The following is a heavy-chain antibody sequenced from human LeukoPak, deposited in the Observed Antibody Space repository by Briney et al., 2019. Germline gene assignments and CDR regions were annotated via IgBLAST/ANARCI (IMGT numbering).Heavy chain of an antibody. CDR2: IYSGGST. Sequence: GGSLRLSCAASGFTFSSYSMNWVRQAPGTGLEWVSVIYSGGSTYYADSVKGRFTISRDNSKNTLYLQMNSLRAEDTAVYYCARSNSPPYYFDYWGQGTLVTVSS. V-gene: IGHV3-53*01. D-gene: IGHD5-18*01. CDR3: ARSNSPPYYFDY. J-gene: IGHJ4*02. CDR1: GFTFSSYS.